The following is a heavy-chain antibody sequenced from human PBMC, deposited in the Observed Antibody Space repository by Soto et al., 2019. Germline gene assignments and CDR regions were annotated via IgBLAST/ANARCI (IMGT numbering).Heavy chain of an antibody. V-gene: IGHV4-31*03. CDR3: ASAGGVRGVFGNWFDP. CDR2: IYYSGST. CDR1: GGSISSGGYY. Sequence: SETLSLTCTVSGGSISSGGYYWSWIRQHPGKGLEWIGYIYYSGSTYYNPSLKSRVTISVDTSKNQFSLKLSSVTAADTAVYYCASAGGVRGVFGNWFDPWGQGTLVTVSS. D-gene: IGHD3-10*01. J-gene: IGHJ5*02.